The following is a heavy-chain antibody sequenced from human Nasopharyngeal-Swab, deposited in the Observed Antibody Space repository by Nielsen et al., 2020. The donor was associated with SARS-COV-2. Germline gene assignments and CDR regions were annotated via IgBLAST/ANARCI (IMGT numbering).Heavy chain of an antibody. CDR1: GFSFSTYA. J-gene: IGHJ4*02. Sequence: GESLKISCAASGFSFSTYAMSWVRQAPGKGPEWVSQIDVDGRRTTYADSVKGRFTISRDNAKNTLYLQMNSLRAEDTAVYYCVRGGLGTGLENWGQGTLVTVSS. V-gene: IGHV3-74*01. CDR3: VRGGLGTGLEN. CDR2: IDVDGRRT. D-gene: IGHD1-14*01.